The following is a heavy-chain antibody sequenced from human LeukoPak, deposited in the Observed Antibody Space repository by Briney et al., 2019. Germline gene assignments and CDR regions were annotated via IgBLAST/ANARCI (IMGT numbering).Heavy chain of an antibody. V-gene: IGHV4-39*01. CDR1: GGSISSSSYY. CDR2: IYYSGST. J-gene: IGHJ4*02. CDR3: ARRPYGDYRSYFDY. D-gene: IGHD4-17*01. Sequence: PSETLSLTCTVSGGSISSSSYYWGWIRQPPGKGLEWIGSIYYSGSTYYNPSLKSRVTISVDTSKNQFSLKLSSVTAADTAVYYCARRPYGDYRSYFDYWGQVTLVTVSS.